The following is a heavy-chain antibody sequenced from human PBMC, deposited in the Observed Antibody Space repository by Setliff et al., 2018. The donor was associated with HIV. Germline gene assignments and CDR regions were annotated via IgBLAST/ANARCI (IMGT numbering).Heavy chain of an antibody. CDR2: IYSGGNR. J-gene: IGHJ3*02. V-gene: IGHV3-66*02. CDR3: AAQYLRVDDAFDI. D-gene: IGHD2-2*01. CDR1: GFTVSGNY. Sequence: PGESLKISRAASGFTVSGNYLNWVRQAPGKGLEWVSVIYSGGNRNYADSVKGRFTISRDISKNTLYLQMNSLTSEDTAVYYCAAQYLRVDDAFDIWGQGTMVTVSS.